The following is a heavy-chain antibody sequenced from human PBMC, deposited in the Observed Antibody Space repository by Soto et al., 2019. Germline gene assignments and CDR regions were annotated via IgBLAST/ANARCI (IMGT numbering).Heavy chain of an antibody. CDR2: VNHSGST. CDR1: GGSFSGYY. CDR3: ARGWGRISDY. Sequence: SETLSLTCGVYGGSFSGYYWSWIRQPPGKGLEWIGEVNHSGSTNYNPSLKSRVTISVDTSKNQFSLKLSSVTAADTAVYYCARGWGRISDYWGQGALVTVSS. D-gene: IGHD7-27*01. J-gene: IGHJ4*02. V-gene: IGHV4-34*01.